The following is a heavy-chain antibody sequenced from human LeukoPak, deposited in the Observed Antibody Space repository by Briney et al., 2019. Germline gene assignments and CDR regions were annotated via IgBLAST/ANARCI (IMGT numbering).Heavy chain of an antibody. CDR2: ISSSSSYI. Sequence: PGGSLRLSCAASGFTFSSYSMNWVRQAPGKGPEWVSSISSSSSYIYYADSVKGRFTISRDNAKNSLYLQMNSLRAEGTAVYYCARDYYDSSGYQYYFDYWGQGTLVTVSS. J-gene: IGHJ4*02. CDR3: ARDYYDSSGYQYYFDY. V-gene: IGHV3-21*01. D-gene: IGHD3-22*01. CDR1: GFTFSSYS.